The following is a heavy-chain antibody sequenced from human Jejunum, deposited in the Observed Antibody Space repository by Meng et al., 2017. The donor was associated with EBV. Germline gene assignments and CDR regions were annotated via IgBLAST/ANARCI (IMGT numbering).Heavy chain of an antibody. D-gene: IGHD3-16*02. CDR3: VRDSSFNVH. J-gene: IGHJ4*02. CDR2: ISSGSSFI. Sequence: EVQLVESGGXLCKPGGSXRLSCAASGFTFSSYSMNWVRQAPGKGLEWVSYISSGSSFIYYADSVKGRFTISRDDAKNSLSLQMNNLGADDTAVYYCVRDSSFNVHWGQGTLVTVSS. CDR1: GFTFSSYS. V-gene: IGHV3-21*02.